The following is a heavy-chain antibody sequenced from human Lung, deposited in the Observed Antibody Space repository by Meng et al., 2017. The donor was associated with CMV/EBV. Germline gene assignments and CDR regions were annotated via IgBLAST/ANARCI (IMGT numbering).Heavy chain of an antibody. CDR2: ISAYNGNT. CDR1: GYTFTRYG. J-gene: IGHJ5*02. Sequence: ASXXVSCKASGYTFTRYGISWVRQAPGQGLEWMGWISAYNGNTNYAQKLQGRVTMATDTSTSTAYMELRSLRSDDTAVYYCARRRIAVAGFDPLGQGTLVTVSS. D-gene: IGHD6-19*01. V-gene: IGHV1-18*01. CDR3: ARRRIAVAGFDP.